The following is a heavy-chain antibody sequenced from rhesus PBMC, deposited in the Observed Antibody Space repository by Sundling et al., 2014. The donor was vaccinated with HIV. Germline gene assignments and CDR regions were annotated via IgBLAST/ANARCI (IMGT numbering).Heavy chain of an antibody. CDR3: ARDRWTGYFPGVWDY. Sequence: QLQLQESGPGLVKPSETLSLTCAVSGGSISSNYWSWIRQPPGKGLEWIGYIYGSSTSTNYNPSLQSRVTISKDTSKNQFSLKLSSVTAADTAVYYCARDRWTGYFPGVWDYWGQGVLVSVSS. CDR2: IYGSSTST. V-gene: IGHV4S10*01. CDR1: GGSISSNY. D-gene: IGHD3-3*01. J-gene: IGHJ4*01.